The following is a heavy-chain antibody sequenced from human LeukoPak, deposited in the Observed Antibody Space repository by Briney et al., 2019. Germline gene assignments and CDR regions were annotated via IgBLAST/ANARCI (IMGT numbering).Heavy chain of an antibody. D-gene: IGHD4-23*01. V-gene: IGHV1-2*02. CDR2: INLNNGGT. CDR3: ARGDYGGPDAFDI. J-gene: IGHJ3*02. Sequence: ASVKVSCKASGYTFTAYYMHWVRQAPGQGLEWMGWINLNNGGTNYAQKVQDRVTMTTDTSTNTAYMELRSLRSDDTAVYYCARGDYGGPDAFDIWGQGTMVTVSS. CDR1: GYTFTAYY.